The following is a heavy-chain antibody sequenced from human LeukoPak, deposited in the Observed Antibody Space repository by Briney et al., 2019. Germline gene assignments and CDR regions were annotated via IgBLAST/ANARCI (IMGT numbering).Heavy chain of an antibody. Sequence: PSETLSLTCTVSGGSISSSSYYWGWIRQPPGKGLEWIGSIYYSGSTYHNPSLKSRVTISVDTSKNQFSLKLSSVTAADTAVYYCARDAYYYDSSGYSAFDYWGQGTLVTVSS. V-gene: IGHV4-39*07. CDR3: ARDAYYYDSSGYSAFDY. D-gene: IGHD3-22*01. CDR2: IYYSGST. CDR1: GGSISSSSYY. J-gene: IGHJ4*02.